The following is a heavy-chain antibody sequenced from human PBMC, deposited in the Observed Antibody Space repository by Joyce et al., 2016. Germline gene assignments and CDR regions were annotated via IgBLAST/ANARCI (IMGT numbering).Heavy chain of an antibody. Sequence: QVQLLESGGGVVQPGTSLRLSCEASGFTFGHYAMHWVRQAPGKGLEGGAVTWSDGSTKSYADSVKGRFAVSKDNSQNKLFLQMNSLRDEDTAVYYCTRCRTPTTRPPDYWGPGTLVTVSS. CDR3: TRCRTPTTRPPDY. J-gene: IGHJ4*02. D-gene: IGHD6-6*01. CDR1: GFTFGHYA. V-gene: IGHV3-33*01. CDR2: TWSDGSTK.